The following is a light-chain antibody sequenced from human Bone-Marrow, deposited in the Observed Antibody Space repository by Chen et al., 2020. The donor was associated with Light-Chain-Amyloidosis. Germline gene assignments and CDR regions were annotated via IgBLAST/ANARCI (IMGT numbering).Light chain of an antibody. CDR2: DDS. J-gene: IGLJ3*02. CDR3: QVWDRSSDRPV. Sequence: SYVLTQPSSVSVAPGQTATIACGGNNIGSTSVHWYQQTPGQAPLLVGYDDSDRPAGIPERLSGSHSGNTATLTSSRDEAGDEADYYCQVWDRSSDRPVFGGGTKLTVL. CDR1: NIGSTS. V-gene: IGLV3-21*02.